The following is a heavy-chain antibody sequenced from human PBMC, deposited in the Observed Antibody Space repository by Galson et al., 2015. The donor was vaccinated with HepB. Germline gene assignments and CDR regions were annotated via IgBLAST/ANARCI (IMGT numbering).Heavy chain of an antibody. V-gene: IGHV3-74*01. CDR3: ARRRGGLWGNAFDI. J-gene: IGHJ3*02. Sequence: SLRLSCAASGFTFSSYWMHWVRQAPGKGLVWVSRINSDGSSTSYADSVKGRFTISRDNAKNTLYLQMNSLRAEDTAVYYCARRRGGLWGNAFDIWGQGTMVTVSS. D-gene: IGHD7-27*01. CDR2: INSDGSST. CDR1: GFTFSSYW.